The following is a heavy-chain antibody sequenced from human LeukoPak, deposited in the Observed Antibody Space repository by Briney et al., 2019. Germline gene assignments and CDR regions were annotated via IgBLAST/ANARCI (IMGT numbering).Heavy chain of an antibody. V-gene: IGHV1-24*01. CDR3: ATRRVGDYDSTANHY. Sequence: ASVKGSCKGSGYTLTELSMHWVRQAPGKGLEWMGGFDPEDGETIYAQKFQGRVTMTEDTSTDTAYMELSSLRSEDTAVYYCATRRVGDYDSTANHYWGQGTLVTVSS. D-gene: IGHD4-17*01. CDR2: FDPEDGET. CDR1: GYTLTELS. J-gene: IGHJ4*02.